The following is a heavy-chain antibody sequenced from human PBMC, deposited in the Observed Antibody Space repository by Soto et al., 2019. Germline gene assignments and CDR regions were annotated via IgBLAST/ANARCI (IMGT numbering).Heavy chain of an antibody. CDR2: INPNSGGT. D-gene: IGHD2-15*01. V-gene: IGHV1-2*04. J-gene: IGHJ3*02. CDR1: GYTFTGYY. Sequence: ASVKVACKASGYTFTGYYMHWVRQAPGQGLEWMGWINPNSGGTNYAQKFQGWVTITRDTSISTAYMELSRLRSDDTAVYYCARDHFTYCSGGSCYRTGDAFDIWGQGTMVTVSS. CDR3: ARDHFTYCSGGSCYRTGDAFDI.